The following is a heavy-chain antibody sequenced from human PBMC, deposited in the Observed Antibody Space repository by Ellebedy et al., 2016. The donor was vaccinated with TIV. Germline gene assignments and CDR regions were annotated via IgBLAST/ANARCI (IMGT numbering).Heavy chain of an antibody. D-gene: IGHD1-1*01. CDR3: ARADPGTGVHHYYHMDV. J-gene: IGHJ6*03. CDR2: VFYGGLT. CDR1: GGSINTRSFD. V-gene: IGHV4-39*06. Sequence: MPSETLSLTCTVSGGSINTRSFDRGWLRQPPGKGLEWIGRVFYGGLTFNNPSLQSRVTISADMSTNQFALKMTYVTGADTAVYYCARADPGTGVHHYYHMDVWGKGTTVTVSS.